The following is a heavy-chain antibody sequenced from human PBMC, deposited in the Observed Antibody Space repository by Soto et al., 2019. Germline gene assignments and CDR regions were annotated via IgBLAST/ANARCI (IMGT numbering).Heavy chain of an antibody. V-gene: IGHV3-66*01. D-gene: IGHD3-10*01. J-gene: IGHJ3*02. CDR2: IYSGGST. CDR3: ARDRGGYYGSGSYNI. CDR1: GFTVSTNY. Sequence: GGSLRLSCAASGFTVSTNYMSWVLQAPGKGLEWVSVIYSGGSTYYADSVKGRFTISRDNSKNTLYLQMNSLRAEDTAVYYCARDRGGYYGSGSYNIWGQGTMVTVSS.